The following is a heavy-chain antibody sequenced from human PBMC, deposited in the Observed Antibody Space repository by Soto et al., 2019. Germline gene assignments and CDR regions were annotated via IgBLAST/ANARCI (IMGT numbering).Heavy chain of an antibody. J-gene: IGHJ6*03. CDR2: ISSSSSYI. Sequence: ESGGGLVKPGGSLRLSCAASGFTFSSYSMNWVRQAPGKGLEWVSSISSSSSYIYYADSVKGRFTISRDNAKNSLYLQMNSLRAEDTAVYYCARDKGDGITIFGVVISHGGYMDVWGKGTTVTVSS. D-gene: IGHD3-3*01. CDR1: GFTFSSYS. V-gene: IGHV3-21*01. CDR3: ARDKGDGITIFGVVISHGGYMDV.